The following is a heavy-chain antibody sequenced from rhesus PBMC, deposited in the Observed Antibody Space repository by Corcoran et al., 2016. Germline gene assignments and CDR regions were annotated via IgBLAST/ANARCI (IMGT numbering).Heavy chain of an antibody. D-gene: IGHD3-16*01. Sequence: EVQLVETGGGLVQPGGSLKLSCAASGFNFSSYGMSWVRQAPGKGLEWGSAINSHGGPTYYADSVKGRFTISRDNSKNTLSLQMNSLRAEDTAVYYCAVTAYYSGSDFDYWGQGVLVTVSS. J-gene: IGHJ4*01. CDR3: AVTAYYSGSDFDY. CDR1: GFNFSSYG. CDR2: INSHGGPT. V-gene: IGHV3S5*01.